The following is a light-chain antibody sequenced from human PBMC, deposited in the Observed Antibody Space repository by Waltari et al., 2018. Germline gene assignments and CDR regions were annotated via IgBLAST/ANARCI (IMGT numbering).Light chain of an antibody. CDR2: GAS. Sequence: EIVLTQSPATVSLSPGERANLPCRASQSVSGSLAWYQQKPGQAPRLVIYGASSRASGIPERFSGSGFGTDFSLTISRLEPEDFAVYYCQMYVKLPVTFGQGTKVEIK. CDR3: QMYVKLPVT. V-gene: IGKV3-20*01. CDR1: QSVSGS. J-gene: IGKJ1*01.